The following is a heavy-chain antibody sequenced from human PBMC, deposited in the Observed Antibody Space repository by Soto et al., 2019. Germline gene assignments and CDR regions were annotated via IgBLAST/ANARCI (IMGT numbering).Heavy chain of an antibody. V-gene: IGHV1-18*04. CDR2: ISAYNGNT. CDR3: ARAANIVLMVYGFDY. CDR1: GYTFTSYG. Sequence: ASVKVSCKASGYTFTSYGISWVRQAPGQGLEWMGWISAYNGNTNYAQKLQGRVTMTTDTSTSTAYMELRSLRSDDTAVYYCARAANIVLMVYGFDYWGQGTMVPVYS. J-gene: IGHJ4*02. D-gene: IGHD2-8*01.